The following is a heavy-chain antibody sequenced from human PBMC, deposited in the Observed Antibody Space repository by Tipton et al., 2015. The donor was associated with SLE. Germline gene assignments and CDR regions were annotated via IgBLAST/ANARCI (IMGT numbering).Heavy chain of an antibody. CDR3: ARGRDPWDAFDI. V-gene: IGHV4-39*07. CDR1: GGSISSSSYY. Sequence: LRLSCTVSGGSISSSSYYWGWIRQPPGKGLEWIGEINHSGSTNYNPSLKSRVTISVDTSKNQFSLKLSSVTAADTAVYYCARGRDPWDAFDIWGQGTMVTVSS. D-gene: IGHD2-21*02. J-gene: IGHJ3*02. CDR2: INHSGST.